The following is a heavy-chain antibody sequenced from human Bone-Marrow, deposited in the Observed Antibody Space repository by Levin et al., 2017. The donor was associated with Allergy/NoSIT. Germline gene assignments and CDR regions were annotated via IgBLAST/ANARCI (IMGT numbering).Heavy chain of an antibody. Sequence: SVKVSCKASGDTFNSYFVHWVRQAPGQGLEWMGRIIPVLGVANYAQKFQGRVTITADKSTSTAYMELSSLRSDDTAVYYCARDLAPSISVTGHWGQGTLVTVSS. J-gene: IGHJ4*02. CDR3: ARDLAPSISVTGH. D-gene: IGHD6-19*01. CDR1: GDTFNSYF. V-gene: IGHV1-69*04. CDR2: IIPVLGVA.